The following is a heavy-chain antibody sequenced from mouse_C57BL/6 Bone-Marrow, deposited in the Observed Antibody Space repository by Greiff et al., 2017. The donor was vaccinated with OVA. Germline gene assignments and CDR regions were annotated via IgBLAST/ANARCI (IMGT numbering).Heavy chain of an antibody. CDR3: ARSLIWGAMDN. Sequence: QVQLKQPGAELVRPGPSVQLSCKASGYTFTSYWMRWVTQRPGQGLEWIGVIDTSDSYTNYNQKFKGKATLTVDTSSSTAYMQLSSLTSEDSAVYHSARSLIWGAMDNWGQGTSVTGSS. CDR2: IDTSDSYT. CDR1: GYTFTSYW. J-gene: IGHJ4*01. V-gene: IGHV1-59*01. D-gene: IGHD2-10*01.